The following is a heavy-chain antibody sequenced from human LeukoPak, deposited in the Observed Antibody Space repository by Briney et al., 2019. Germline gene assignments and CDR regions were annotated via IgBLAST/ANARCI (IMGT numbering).Heavy chain of an antibody. CDR3: ARDPNSSGWYYCDY. Sequence: ASVKVSCKASGYTFTSYGISWVRQAPGQGLEWMGWISAYNGNTNYAQKLLGRVTMTTDTSTSTAYMELRSLRSDDTAVYYCARDPNSSGWYYCDYWGQGTLVTVSS. J-gene: IGHJ4*02. D-gene: IGHD6-19*01. CDR2: ISAYNGNT. CDR1: GYTFTSYG. V-gene: IGHV1-18*01.